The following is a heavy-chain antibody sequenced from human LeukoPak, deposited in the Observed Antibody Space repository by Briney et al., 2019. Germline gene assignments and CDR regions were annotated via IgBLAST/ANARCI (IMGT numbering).Heavy chain of an antibody. CDR1: GFTFSSYA. CDR3: TTYYYDSSGYFYFDY. Sequence: GGSLRLSCAASGFTFSSYAMHWVRQAPGKGLEWVAVISYDGSNKYYADSVKGRFTISRDNSKNTLYLQMNSLRAEDTAVYYCTTYYYDSSGYFYFDYWGQGTLVTVSS. J-gene: IGHJ4*02. V-gene: IGHV3-30*14. CDR2: ISYDGSNK. D-gene: IGHD3-22*01.